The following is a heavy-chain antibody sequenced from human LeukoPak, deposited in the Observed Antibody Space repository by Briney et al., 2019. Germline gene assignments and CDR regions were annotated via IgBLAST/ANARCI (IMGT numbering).Heavy chain of an antibody. CDR2: IYYSGRS. D-gene: IGHD5-18*01. CDR1: GGFISSCSYY. Sequence: PSETLTLTCTVSGGFISSCSYYWGWIRRPPGKGLEWIGIIYYSGRSFYSPSLKSRVTISVDTSKNHFSLKLSSVTAADTAVFYCASWNTAMVTYDYWGQGTLVTVSS. CDR3: ASWNTAMVTYDY. J-gene: IGHJ4*02. V-gene: IGHV4-39*02.